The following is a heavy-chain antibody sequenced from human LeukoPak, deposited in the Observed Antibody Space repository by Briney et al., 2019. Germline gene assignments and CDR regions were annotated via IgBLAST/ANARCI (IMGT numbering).Heavy chain of an antibody. J-gene: IGHJ3*02. Sequence: PGGSLRLSCAASGFTVSSNYMSWVRQAPGKGLEWVSSISSSSSYIYYADSVKGRFTISRDNAKNSLYLQMNSLRAEDTAMYYCARDVGYRYAQMFFDIWGQGTMVTVSS. D-gene: IGHD5-18*01. CDR2: ISSSSSYI. CDR1: GFTVSSNY. V-gene: IGHV3-21*04. CDR3: ARDVGYRYAQMFFDI.